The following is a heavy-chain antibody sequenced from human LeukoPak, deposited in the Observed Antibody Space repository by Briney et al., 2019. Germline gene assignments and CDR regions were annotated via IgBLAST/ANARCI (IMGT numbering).Heavy chain of an antibody. V-gene: IGHV1-18*01. CDR1: GYTFTSYG. J-gene: IGHJ4*02. D-gene: IGHD3-22*01. Sequence: ASVTVSCTASGYTFTSYGISWVRQAPGQGLEWMGWISAYNGNTNYAQKLQGRVTMTTDTSTSTAYMELRSLRSDDTAVYYCARATYYYDSSGYPLDYWGQGTLVTASS. CDR2: ISAYNGNT. CDR3: ARATYYYDSSGYPLDY.